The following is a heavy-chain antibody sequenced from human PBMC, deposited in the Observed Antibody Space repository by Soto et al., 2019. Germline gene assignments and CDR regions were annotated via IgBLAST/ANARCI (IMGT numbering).Heavy chain of an antibody. CDR1: ESSCGDYY. V-gene: IGHV1-2*04. Sequence: GASVEAACRTSESSCGDYYLHWVRQAPEQGLEWMGWINPKSGGTSTAQKFQGWVTMTTDTSISTASMELTRLTSDDTAIYYCARGDSTDCSTGVCSFFYNHDMDVWGQGTTVTVSS. CDR3: ARGDSTDCSTGVCSFFYNHDMDV. CDR2: INPKSGGT. D-gene: IGHD2-8*01. J-gene: IGHJ6*02.